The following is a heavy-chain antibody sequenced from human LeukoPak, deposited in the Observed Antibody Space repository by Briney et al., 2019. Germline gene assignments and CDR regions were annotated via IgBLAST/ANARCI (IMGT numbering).Heavy chain of an antibody. Sequence: SETLSLTCTVSGGSIRSYYWSWIRQPPGKGLEWIGYVYYSGSTNYNPSLKSRVTISVDTSKNQFSLKLSSVTAADTAVYYCARRAGYFDLRGRGTLVTVSS. CDR3: ARRAGYFDL. V-gene: IGHV4-59*08. J-gene: IGHJ2*01. CDR2: VYYSGST. CDR1: GGSIRSYY.